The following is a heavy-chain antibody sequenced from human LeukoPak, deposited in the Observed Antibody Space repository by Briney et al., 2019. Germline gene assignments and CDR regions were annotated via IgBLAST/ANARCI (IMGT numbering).Heavy chain of an antibody. D-gene: IGHD6-19*01. Sequence: GGSLRLSCAASGFTFSSYAMRWVRQAPGKGLEWVSAISGSGGSTYYADSVKGRFTISRDNSKNTLYLQMNSLRAEDTAVYYCARERYSSGCFDYWGQGTLVTASS. V-gene: IGHV3-23*01. J-gene: IGHJ4*02. CDR1: GFTFSSYA. CDR2: ISGSGGST. CDR3: ARERYSSGCFDY.